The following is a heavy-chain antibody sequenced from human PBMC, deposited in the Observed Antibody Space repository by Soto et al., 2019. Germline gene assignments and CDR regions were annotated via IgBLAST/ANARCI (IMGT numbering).Heavy chain of an antibody. CDR2: IYYSGST. Sequence: PPETLSHTCTFSGGSIISSSYYWGWIRQPPGKGLEWIGSIYYSGSTYYNPSLKSRVTISVDTSKNQFSLKLSSVTAADTAVYYCARRLIYSSGWYYFDYWGQGTLITVSS. J-gene: IGHJ4*02. D-gene: IGHD6-19*01. CDR3: ARRLIYSSGWYYFDY. V-gene: IGHV4-39*01. CDR1: GGSIISSSYY.